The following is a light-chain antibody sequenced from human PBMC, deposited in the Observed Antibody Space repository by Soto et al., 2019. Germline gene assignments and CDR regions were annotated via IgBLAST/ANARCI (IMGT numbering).Light chain of an antibody. CDR2: AAS. V-gene: IGKV1-9*01. CDR3: QQLNSYPLT. Sequence: DIQLTQSPSFLSASVGDRVTITCRAIQGISSYLAWYQQKPGQAPKLLIYAASTLQSGVPSRFSGSGSGTEFTRTSSRLQPADFATYYCQQLNSYPLTFGGGTKVEIK. J-gene: IGKJ4*01. CDR1: QGISSY.